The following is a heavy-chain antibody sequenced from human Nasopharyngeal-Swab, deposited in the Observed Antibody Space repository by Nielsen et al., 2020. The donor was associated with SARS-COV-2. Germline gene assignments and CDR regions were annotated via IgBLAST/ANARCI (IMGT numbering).Heavy chain of an antibody. CDR2: IVVGSGNT. Sequence: SVKVSCKASGFTFTSSAVQWVRQARGQRLEWIGWIVVGSGNTNYAQKFRERVTITRDMSTSTAYMELSSLRSEDTAVYYCAASPNYYDSSGYPFDIWGQGTMVTVSS. D-gene: IGHD3-22*01. V-gene: IGHV1-58*01. CDR3: AASPNYYDSSGYPFDI. J-gene: IGHJ3*02. CDR1: GFTFTSSA.